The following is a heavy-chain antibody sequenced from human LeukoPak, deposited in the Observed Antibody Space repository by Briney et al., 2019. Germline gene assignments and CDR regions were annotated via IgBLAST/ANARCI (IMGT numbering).Heavy chain of an antibody. CDR3: ARGPGGYSYGLYYFDY. Sequence: GGSLGLFCAASGFIFSRYWMSWVRQAPGKGLEGVANIKQDGSEKYYVDSVKGRFTISRDNAKNSLYLQMNSLRAEDTAVYYCARGPGGYSYGLYYFDYWGQGTLVTVSS. D-gene: IGHD5-18*01. CDR1: GFIFSRYW. CDR2: IKQDGSEK. V-gene: IGHV3-7*04. J-gene: IGHJ4*02.